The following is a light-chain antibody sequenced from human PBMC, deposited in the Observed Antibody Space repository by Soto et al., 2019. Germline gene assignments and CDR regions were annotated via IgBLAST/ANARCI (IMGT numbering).Light chain of an antibody. CDR2: NNN. CDR1: SSNIGTNA. Sequence: QSVLTQPPSASGTPGQRVTISCSGGSSNIGTNAVNWYQQLPGTAPKLLIYNNNQRPSGVPDRFSGSKSGTSASLAISGLQSEDAADYYCASWDGSLNGYVFGTGTKVTVL. J-gene: IGLJ1*01. V-gene: IGLV1-44*01. CDR3: ASWDGSLNGYV.